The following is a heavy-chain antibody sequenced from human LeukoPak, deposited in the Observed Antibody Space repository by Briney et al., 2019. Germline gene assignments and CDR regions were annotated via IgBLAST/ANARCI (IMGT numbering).Heavy chain of an antibody. D-gene: IGHD3-22*01. V-gene: IGHV1-18*01. J-gene: IGHJ2*01. CDR2: ISPYNDNT. CDR1: GGTFSSYA. Sequence: ASVKVSCKASGGTFSSYAISWARQAPGQGLEWMGWISPYNDNTNYAQNLQGRVTMTTDTSTSTAYMELRSLRFDDTAVYYCAREVYDSSGYSFWYFDLWGRGTLVTVSS. CDR3: AREVYDSSGYSFWYFDL.